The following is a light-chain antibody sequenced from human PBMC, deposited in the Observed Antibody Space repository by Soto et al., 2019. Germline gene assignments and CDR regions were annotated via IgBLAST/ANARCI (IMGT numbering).Light chain of an antibody. CDR3: QQYGNSRYT. J-gene: IGKJ2*01. CDR2: GAS. CDR1: QSVSSSY. Sequence: EIVLTQSPGTLSLSPGERATLSCRASQSVSSSYLAWYQQRPGQAPRLLIYGASSRASHIPDRFSGSGSGTDFTLTISRLEPEDFAVYYCQQYGNSRYTFGQGTKLEIK. V-gene: IGKV3-20*01.